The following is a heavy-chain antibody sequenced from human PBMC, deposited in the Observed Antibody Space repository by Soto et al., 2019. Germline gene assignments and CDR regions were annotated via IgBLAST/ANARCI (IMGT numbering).Heavy chain of an antibody. CDR1: GGSISSGGYY. J-gene: IGHJ4*02. V-gene: IGHV4-31*02. Sequence: PSETLSLTCTVSGGSISSGGYYWSWIRQHPGKGLEWIGYIYYSGSTYYNPSLKSRVTISVDTSKNQFSLKLSSVTAADTAVYYCANTYYNASRGPFDYWGQGTLVTVS. D-gene: IGHD3-22*01. CDR2: IYYSGST. CDR3: ANTYYNASRGPFDY.